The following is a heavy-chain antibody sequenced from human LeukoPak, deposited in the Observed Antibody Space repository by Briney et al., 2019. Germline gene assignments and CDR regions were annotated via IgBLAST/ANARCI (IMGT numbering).Heavy chain of an antibody. CDR2: IKQDGSEK. D-gene: IGHD2-21*02. J-gene: IGHJ4*02. CDR3: ARAPCGGDCFLDS. Sequence: GGSLRLSCAASGFTFSNAWMNWVRQAPGKGLEWVANIKQDGSEKYYVDSVKGRFTISRDNAKNSLYLQMNSLRVEDTAVYYCARAPCGGDCFLDSWGQGTLVTVSS. CDR1: GFTFSNAW. V-gene: IGHV3-7*03.